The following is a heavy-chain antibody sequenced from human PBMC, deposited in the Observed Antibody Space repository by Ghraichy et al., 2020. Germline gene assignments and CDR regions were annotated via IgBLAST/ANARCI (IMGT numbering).Heavy chain of an antibody. Sequence: GGSLRLSCAASGFTFSSYGMHWVRQAPGKGLEWVAFIRYDGSNKYYADSVKGRFTISRDNSKNTLYLQMNSLRAEDTAVYYCAKEEWELSKGGAFDIWGQGTMVTVSS. D-gene: IGHD1-26*01. CDR3: AKEEWELSKGGAFDI. CDR2: IRYDGSNK. J-gene: IGHJ3*02. V-gene: IGHV3-30*02. CDR1: GFTFSSYG.